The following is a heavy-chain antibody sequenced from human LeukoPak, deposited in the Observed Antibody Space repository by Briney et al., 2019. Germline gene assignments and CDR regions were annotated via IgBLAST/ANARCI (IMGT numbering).Heavy chain of an antibody. V-gene: IGHV3-21*04. CDR3: AKDPGFYYDSSAYGGNYFDF. Sequence: SVKGRFTISRDNAKNALYLQMNTLRAEDTALYYCAKDPGFYYDSSAYGGNYFDFWGQGTLVTVSS. D-gene: IGHD3-22*01. J-gene: IGHJ4*02.